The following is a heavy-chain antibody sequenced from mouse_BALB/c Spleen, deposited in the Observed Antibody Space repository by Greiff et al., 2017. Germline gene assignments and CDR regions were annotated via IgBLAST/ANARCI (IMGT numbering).Heavy chain of an antibody. V-gene: IGHV2-6-7*01. Sequence: VNVVESGPGLVAPSQSLSITCTVSGFSLTGYGVNWVRQPPGKGLEWLGMIWGDGSTDYNSALKSSLSISKDNSKSQVFLKMNSLQTDDTAMYYFARGYYGYDEAWFAYWGQGTLVTVSA. CDR2: IWGDGST. D-gene: IGHD2-2*01. CDR1: GFSLTGYG. CDR3: ARGYYGYDEAWFAY. J-gene: IGHJ3*01.